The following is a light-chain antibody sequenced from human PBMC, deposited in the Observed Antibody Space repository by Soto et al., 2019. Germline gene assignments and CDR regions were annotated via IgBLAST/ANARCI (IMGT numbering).Light chain of an antibody. Sequence: EIVLTQSPGALSLSPGDRATLSCRASQSVSSNYLAWYQQKPGQAPSLLIYDATSRATGIPDRFSGSGSGTDFTLTISRVEPEDFAMYYCQQYGSSAPITFGQGTRLEIE. J-gene: IGKJ5*01. CDR3: QQYGSSAPIT. CDR1: QSVSSNY. V-gene: IGKV3-20*01. CDR2: DAT.